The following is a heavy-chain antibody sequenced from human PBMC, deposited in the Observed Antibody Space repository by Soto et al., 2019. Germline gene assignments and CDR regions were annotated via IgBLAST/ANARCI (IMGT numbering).Heavy chain of an antibody. V-gene: IGHV1-2*02. CDR2: INPNSGGT. D-gene: IGHD4-17*01. CDR3: ATTTVHFAPPAYLDS. CDR1: GYTFTDYY. Sequence: ASVKVSCKASGYTFTDYYIHWVRQAPGQGLQWMGWINPNSGGTNYAQTFQGRVSMTRDTSISTVYIHLSSLRSDDTAVYYCATTTVHFAPPAYLDSWGQGTLVTVS. J-gene: IGHJ4*02.